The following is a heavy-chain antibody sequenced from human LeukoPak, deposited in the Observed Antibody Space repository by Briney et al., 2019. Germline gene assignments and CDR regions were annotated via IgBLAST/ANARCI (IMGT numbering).Heavy chain of an antibody. Sequence: GGSLRLSCAASGFTVSSNYMSCVRQAPGKGLEWVSVIYSGGSTYYADSVKGRFTISRDNSKNTLYLQMNSLRAEDTAVYYCARDYGDLENWFDPWGQGTLVTVSS. V-gene: IGHV3-53*01. CDR3: ARDYGDLENWFDP. D-gene: IGHD4-17*01. CDR1: GFTVSSNY. J-gene: IGHJ5*02. CDR2: IYSGGST.